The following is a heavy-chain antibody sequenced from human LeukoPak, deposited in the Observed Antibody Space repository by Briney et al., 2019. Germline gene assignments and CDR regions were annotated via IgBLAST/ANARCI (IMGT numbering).Heavy chain of an antibody. CDR2: INHSGST. CDR1: GGSFSGYY. J-gene: IGHJ4*02. Sequence: PSETLSLTCAVYGGSFSGYYWSWIRQPPGKGLEWIGEINHSGSTNYSPSLKSRVTISVDTSKNQFSLKLSSVTAADTAVYYCARGRYYDSSGHFDYWGQGTLVTVSS. D-gene: IGHD3-22*01. CDR3: ARGRYYDSSGHFDY. V-gene: IGHV4-34*01.